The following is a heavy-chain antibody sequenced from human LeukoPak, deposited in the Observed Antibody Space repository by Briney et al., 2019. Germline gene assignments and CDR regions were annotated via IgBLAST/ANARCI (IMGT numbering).Heavy chain of an antibody. D-gene: IGHD2/OR15-2a*01. Sequence: GGSLRLSCEASGFTFSDSWMTWVRQTPGKGLEWVANIKTDGREKYYVDSVKGRFTISRDNAKNSLYLQMNSLRAEDTAMYYCATYSTRNAREFQSWGQGTLVTVSS. CDR2: IKTDGREK. CDR3: ATYSTRNAREFQS. J-gene: IGHJ1*01. CDR1: GFTFSDSW. V-gene: IGHV3-7*01.